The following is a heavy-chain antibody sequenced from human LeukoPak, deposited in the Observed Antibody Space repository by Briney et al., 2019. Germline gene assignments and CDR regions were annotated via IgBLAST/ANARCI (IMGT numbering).Heavy chain of an antibody. J-gene: IGHJ5*02. D-gene: IGHD3-10*01. V-gene: IGHV4-34*01. CDR2: INRHGNT. Sequence: SETLSLTCAVSGEPFSGYYWGWIRQPPGKGLELIGEINRHGNTDYNPSLKSRVTISVDTSKNQLSLKLSSVTAADTAVYYCARVTVRGVIISWFDPWGQGTLVTVSS. CDR3: ARVTVRGVIISWFDP. CDR1: GEPFSGYY.